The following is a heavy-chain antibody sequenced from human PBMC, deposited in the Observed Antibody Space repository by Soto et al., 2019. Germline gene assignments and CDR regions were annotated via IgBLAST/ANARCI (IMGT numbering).Heavy chain of an antibody. Sequence: EVQLVESGGGLVQPGGSLRLSCAASGLTFSSYWMSWVRQAPGKGLEWVANIKQDGSEKYYVDSVKGRFTISRDNAKNSLYLQMNRLRAVITEVYYCASDIASTTTPKYWGQGTLVTVSS. CDR1: GLTFSSYW. CDR3: ASDIASTTTPKY. V-gene: IGHV3-7*04. D-gene: IGHD4-17*01. CDR2: IKQDGSEK. J-gene: IGHJ4*02.